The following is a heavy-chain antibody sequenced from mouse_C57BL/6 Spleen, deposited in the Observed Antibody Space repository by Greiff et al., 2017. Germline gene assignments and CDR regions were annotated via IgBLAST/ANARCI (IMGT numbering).Heavy chain of an antibody. J-gene: IGHJ3*01. CDR1: GYSFTSYY. Sequence: VQLQQSGPELVKPGASVKISCKASGYSFTSYYIHWVKQRPGQGLEWIGWIYPGSGNTKYNEKFKGKATLTADTSSSTAYMQLSSLTSADSAVYYCARDYYGSSYVFAYWGQGTLVTVSA. V-gene: IGHV1-66*01. CDR2: IYPGSGNT. D-gene: IGHD1-1*01. CDR3: ARDYYGSSYVFAY.